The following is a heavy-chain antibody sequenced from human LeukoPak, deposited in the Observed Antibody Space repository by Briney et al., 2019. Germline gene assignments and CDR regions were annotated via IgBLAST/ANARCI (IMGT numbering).Heavy chain of an antibody. CDR2: IYYSGST. V-gene: IGHV4-34*01. CDR3: AGAVGDFWSGYYYYGMDV. D-gene: IGHD3-3*01. J-gene: IGHJ6*02. CDR1: GGSFSDFS. Sequence: PSETLSLTCAVYGGSFSDFSWSWIRQPPGKGLEWIGSIYYSGSTYYNPSLKSRVTISVDTSKNQFSLKLSSVTAADTAVYYCAGAVGDFWSGYYYYGMDVWGQGTTVTVSS.